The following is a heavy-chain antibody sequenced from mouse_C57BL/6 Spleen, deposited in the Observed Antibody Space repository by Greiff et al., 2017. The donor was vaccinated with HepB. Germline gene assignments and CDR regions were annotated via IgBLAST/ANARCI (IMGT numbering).Heavy chain of an antibody. D-gene: IGHD2-3*01. Sequence: QVQLQQSGAELVRPGSSVKLSCKASGYTFTSYWMHWVKQRPIQGLEWIGNIDPSDSETHYNQKFKDKATLTVDKSSSTAYMQRSSLTSEDSAVYYCARIGGYDGYYVDYWGQGTTLTVSS. CDR2: IDPSDSET. J-gene: IGHJ2*01. CDR3: ARIGGYDGYYVDY. CDR1: GYTFTSYW. V-gene: IGHV1-52*01.